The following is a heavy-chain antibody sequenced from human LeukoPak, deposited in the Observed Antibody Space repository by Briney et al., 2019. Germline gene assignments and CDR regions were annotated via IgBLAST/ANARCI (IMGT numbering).Heavy chain of an antibody. J-gene: IGHJ6*03. CDR3: ARAVVPAAHYYYYYYMDV. V-gene: IGHV1-46*01. CDR2: INPSGGST. Sequence: GASVKVSCKASGYTFTSYYMHWVRQAPGQGLEWMGIINPSGGSTSYAQKFQGRVTMTRDTSTSTVYMELSSLRSEDTAVYYCARAVVPAAHYYYYYYMDVWGKGTTVTVSS. CDR1: GYTFTSYY. D-gene: IGHD2-2*01.